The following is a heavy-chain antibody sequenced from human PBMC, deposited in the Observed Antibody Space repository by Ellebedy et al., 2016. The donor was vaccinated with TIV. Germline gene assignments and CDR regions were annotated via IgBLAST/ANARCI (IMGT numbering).Heavy chain of an antibody. Sequence: GESLKISCAASGFSLSTYAMHWVRQAPGKGLQWVAGIIGSGGSTKYLESVKGRFTISRDNSKNTLFLQMNSLRGEDTAVYYCARSPKDHLYHAMDVWGQGTTVTVSS. J-gene: IGHJ6*02. CDR3: ARSPKDHLYHAMDV. CDR1: GFSLSTYA. V-gene: IGHV3-23*01. CDR2: IIGSGGST. D-gene: IGHD3-16*01.